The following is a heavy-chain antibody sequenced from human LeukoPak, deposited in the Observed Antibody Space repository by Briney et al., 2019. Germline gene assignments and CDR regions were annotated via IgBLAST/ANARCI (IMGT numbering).Heavy chain of an antibody. V-gene: IGHV4-59*01. CDR2: IYYSGST. J-gene: IGHJ3*02. CDR1: GVSISSYS. D-gene: IGHD6-19*01. Sequence: NPSETLSLTCTVSGVSISSYSWSWIRQPPGKGLEWIGYIYYSGSTNYNPSLKSRVTISVDTSKNQFSLKLSSVTAADTAVYYCASFIAVARYDAFDIWGQGTMVTVSS. CDR3: ASFIAVARYDAFDI.